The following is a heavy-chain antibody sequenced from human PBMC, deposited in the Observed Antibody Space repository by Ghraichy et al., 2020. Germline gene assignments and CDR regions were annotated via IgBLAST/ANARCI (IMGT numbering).Heavy chain of an antibody. CDR1: GFTFDDYA. D-gene: IGHD3-3*01. Sequence: GGSLRLSCAASGFTFDDYAMHWVRQAPGKGLEWVSGISWNSGSIGYADSVKGRFTISRDNAKNSLYLQMNSLRAEDTALYYCAKDIEWTPDNYFDYWGQGTLVTVSS. J-gene: IGHJ4*02. CDR3: AKDIEWTPDNYFDY. CDR2: ISWNSGSI. V-gene: IGHV3-9*01.